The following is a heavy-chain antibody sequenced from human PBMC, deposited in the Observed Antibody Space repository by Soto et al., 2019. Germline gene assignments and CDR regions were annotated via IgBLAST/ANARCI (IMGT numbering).Heavy chain of an antibody. V-gene: IGHV1-69*13. J-gene: IGHJ5*02. CDR2: IIPIFGTA. D-gene: IGHD6-13*01. CDR1: GGTFSSYA. Sequence: GASVKVSCKASGGTFSSYATSWVRQAPGQGLEWMGGIIPIFGTANYAQKFQGRVTITADESTSTAYMELSSLRSEDTAVYYCARDPFTNIAAAGIPLLRLNWFDLCGQGTLVTVS. CDR3: ARDPFTNIAAAGIPLLRLNWFDL.